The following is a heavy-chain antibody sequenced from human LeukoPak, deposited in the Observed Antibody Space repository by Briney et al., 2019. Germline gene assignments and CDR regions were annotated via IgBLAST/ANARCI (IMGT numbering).Heavy chain of an antibody. J-gene: IGHJ4*02. CDR3: ARGDRAAYYYDSSGYLDY. V-gene: IGHV1-69*06. D-gene: IGHD3-22*01. CDR2: IIPIFGTA. CDR1: GGTFSSYA. Sequence: ASVKVSCKASGGTFSSYAISWVRQAPAQGLEWMGRIIPIFGTANYAQKFQGRVTITADKSTSTAYMELSSLRSEDTAVYYCARGDRAAYYYDSSGYLDYWGQGTLVTVSS.